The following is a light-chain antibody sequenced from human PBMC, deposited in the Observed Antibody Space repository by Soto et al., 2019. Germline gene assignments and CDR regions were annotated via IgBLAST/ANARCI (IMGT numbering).Light chain of an antibody. CDR1: HDVYSK. J-gene: IGKJ4*01. CDR3: QHYANWPLT. CDR2: AAS. V-gene: IGKV3-15*01. Sequence: EIVMTQSPVTLSVSPGERVTLSCRASHDVYSKLAWYQQKAGRAPRLLIYAASTRATGLPARFSGSGSGTEFTLTISSLQSEDFAIYYCQHYANWPLTFGGGTKVEIK.